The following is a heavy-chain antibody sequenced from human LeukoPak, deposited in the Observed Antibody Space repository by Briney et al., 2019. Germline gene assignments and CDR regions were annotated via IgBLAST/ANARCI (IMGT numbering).Heavy chain of an antibody. CDR2: ITPNTGGT. J-gene: IGHJ4*02. CDR1: GYTFTGHF. D-gene: IGHD4-17*01. CDR3: ARGFDSGDFALEF. Sequence: GASVKVSCKSSGYTFTGHFMHWVRQAPGQGPEWMGVITPNTGGTKYAQKFQGRVTFTRDTSITTGYMELSRLRSDDTATYYCARGFDSGDFALEFWGQGTLVTVSA. V-gene: IGHV1-2*02.